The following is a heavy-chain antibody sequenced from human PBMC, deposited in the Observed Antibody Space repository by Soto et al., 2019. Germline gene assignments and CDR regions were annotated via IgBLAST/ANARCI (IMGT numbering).Heavy chain of an antibody. J-gene: IGHJ4*02. CDR1: GLSFSTYA. CDR3: ATGITGTTCFDY. V-gene: IGHV3-23*01. CDR2: ISGSGAGT. D-gene: IGHD1-20*01. Sequence: GGSLRLSCAASGLSFSTYAMSWVRQAPGEGLEWVSTISGSGAGTYYADSVKGRFTVSRDNSKNTLYLQVNSLRAEETAIYYCATGITGTTCFDYWGQGTLVTVSS.